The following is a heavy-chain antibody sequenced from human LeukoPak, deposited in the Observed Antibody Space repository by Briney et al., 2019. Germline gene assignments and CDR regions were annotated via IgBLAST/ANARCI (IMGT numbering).Heavy chain of an antibody. CDR3: ARDRRGVASLGEFSY. CDR1: GFTFSSYG. Sequence: PGGSLRLSCAASGFTFSSYGMRWVRQAPGKGLEWVAVIWYDGSNKYYADSVKGRFTISRDNSKNTLYLQMNSLRAEDTAVYYCARDRRGVASLGEFSYWGQGTLVTVSS. J-gene: IGHJ4*02. CDR2: IWYDGSNK. D-gene: IGHD3-16*01. V-gene: IGHV3-33*01.